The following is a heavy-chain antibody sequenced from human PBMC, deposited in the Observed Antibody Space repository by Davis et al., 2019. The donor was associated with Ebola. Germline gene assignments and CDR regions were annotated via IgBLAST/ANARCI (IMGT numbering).Heavy chain of an antibody. CDR3: AKAGVTYYDFWSGYLPSWYFDL. CDR1: GFTFSSYG. J-gene: IGHJ2*01. Sequence: GESLKISCAASGFTFSSYGMHWVCQAPGKGLEWVAVISYDGSNKYYADSVKGRFTISRDNSKNTLYLQMNSLRAEDTAVYYCAKAGVTYYDFWSGYLPSWYFDLWGRGTLVTVSS. D-gene: IGHD3-3*01. CDR2: ISYDGSNK. V-gene: IGHV3-30*18.